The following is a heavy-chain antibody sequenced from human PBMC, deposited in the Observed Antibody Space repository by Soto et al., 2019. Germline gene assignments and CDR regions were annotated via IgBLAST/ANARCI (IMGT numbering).Heavy chain of an antibody. D-gene: IGHD3-10*01. Sequence: EVQLVESGGGLVQPGGSLRLSCAASGFSFSSYSMTWVRQAPGKGLEWLSYISSGSTAIYYADSVKGRFTISRDNAKKSLDLQMNSLRDEDTAVYYCERDPTLWFGDNYYYYGLDVWGQGTTVTVSS. CDR1: GFSFSSYS. CDR2: ISSGSTAI. CDR3: ERDPTLWFGDNYYYYGLDV. J-gene: IGHJ6*02. V-gene: IGHV3-48*02.